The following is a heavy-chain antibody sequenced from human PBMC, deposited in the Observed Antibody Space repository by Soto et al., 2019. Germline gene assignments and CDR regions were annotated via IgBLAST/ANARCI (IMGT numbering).Heavy chain of an antibody. Sequence: SETLSLTCTVSGGSISSYYWSWIRQPPGKGLEWIGYIYYSGSTNYNPSLKSRVTISVDTSKNQFSLKLSSVTAADTAVYYCARHEANYYGTGSYSFPGYFDYWGQGTLVTVSS. CDR1: GGSISSYY. CDR3: ARHEANYYGTGSYSFPGYFDY. V-gene: IGHV4-59*08. CDR2: IYYSGST. D-gene: IGHD3-10*01. J-gene: IGHJ4*02.